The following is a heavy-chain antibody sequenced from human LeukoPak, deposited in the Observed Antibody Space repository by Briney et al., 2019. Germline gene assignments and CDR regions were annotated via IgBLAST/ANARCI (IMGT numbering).Heavy chain of an antibody. CDR1: GGSISSGSYY. CDR3: ARLSLGTPGAFDI. D-gene: IGHD2-15*01. Sequence: PSETLSLTCTDSGGSISSGSYYWSWIRQPAGKGLEWIGRIYTSGSTNYNPSLKSRVTISVDTSKNQFSLKLSSVTAADTAVYYCARLSLGTPGAFDIWGQGTMVTVSS. CDR2: IYTSGST. J-gene: IGHJ3*02. V-gene: IGHV4-61*02.